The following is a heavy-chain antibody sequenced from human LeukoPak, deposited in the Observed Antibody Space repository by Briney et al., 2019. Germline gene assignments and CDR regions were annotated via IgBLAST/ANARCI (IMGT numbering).Heavy chain of an antibody. J-gene: IGHJ4*02. Sequence: PSETLSLTCSVSGASISSYYWSWIRQPPGKGLEWIAYIYDSGSYNYNPSLQSRVTISVDTSKNQFSLKLSSVTAADTAVYYCARDRRGYYDSSGYLDSWGQGTLVTVSS. CDR1: GASISSYY. V-gene: IGHV4-59*01. D-gene: IGHD3-22*01. CDR2: IYDSGSY. CDR3: ARDRRGYYDSSGYLDS.